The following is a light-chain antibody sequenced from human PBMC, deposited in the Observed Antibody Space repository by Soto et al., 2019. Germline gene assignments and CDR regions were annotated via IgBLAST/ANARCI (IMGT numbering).Light chain of an antibody. J-gene: IGLJ2*01. CDR1: SSDIGGYNY. Sequence: QSALTQPASVSGSPGQSITISCTGTSSDIGGYNYVSWYQQHPGKAPKLMIYEVSNRPSGVSNRFSGSKSGNTASLTISGLQAEDEADYYCSSFRSTTTLFGGGTEVTVL. CDR3: SSFRSTTTL. CDR2: EVS. V-gene: IGLV2-14*01.